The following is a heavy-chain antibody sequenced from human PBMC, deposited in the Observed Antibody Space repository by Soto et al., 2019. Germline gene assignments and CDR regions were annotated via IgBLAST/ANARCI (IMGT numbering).Heavy chain of an antibody. D-gene: IGHD3-3*01. CDR2: IDHSVYT. CDR3: ARVRDWFDP. J-gene: IGHJ5*02. Sequence: PATLSLTSAGYCGSFIGYYWNWIRQPPGKGLEWIGEIDHSVYTNYNPCLKSRVTISVDTSKNQFSLRLTSVTAADTAVYYCARVRDWFDPWGQGTLVTV. CDR1: CGSFIGYY. V-gene: IGHV4-34*01.